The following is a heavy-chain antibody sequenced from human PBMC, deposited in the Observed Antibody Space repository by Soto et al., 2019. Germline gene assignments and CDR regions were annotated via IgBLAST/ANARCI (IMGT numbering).Heavy chain of an antibody. CDR1: GGSISSYY. J-gene: IGHJ2*01. D-gene: IGHD4-17*01. Sequence: QVQLQESGPGLVKPSETLSLTCTVSGGSISSYYWSWIRQPPGKGLEWIGYIYYSGSTNYNPSLKSRVTISVDTSKNQFSLKLSSVTAADTAVYYRARPKIGPYDYEWYFDLWGRGTLVTVSS. CDR2: IYYSGST. CDR3: ARPKIGPYDYEWYFDL. V-gene: IGHV4-59*01.